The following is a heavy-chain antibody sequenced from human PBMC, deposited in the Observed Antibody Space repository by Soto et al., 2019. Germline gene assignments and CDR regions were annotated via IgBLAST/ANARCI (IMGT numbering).Heavy chain of an antibody. CDR3: VLWPPYYFDY. CDR2: ISGSGDIT. J-gene: IGHJ4*02. CDR1: GFTFSGYA. V-gene: IGHV3-23*01. Sequence: GGSLRLSCAASGFTFSGYAMSWVRQAPGKGLEWVSAISGSGDITYYADSVKGRFTISRDNSKNTLYLQMNSLRAEDTAVYYCVLWPPYYFDYWGQGTLVTVSS. D-gene: IGHD3-10*01.